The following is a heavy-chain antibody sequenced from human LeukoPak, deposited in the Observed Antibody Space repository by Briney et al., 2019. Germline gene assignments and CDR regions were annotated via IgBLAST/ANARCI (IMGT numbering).Heavy chain of an antibody. CDR3: ARVYCSSTSCYREPSYYYYYMDV. CDR1: GYTFTSYG. J-gene: IGHJ6*03. V-gene: IGHV1-18*01. D-gene: IGHD2-2*02. Sequence: ASVKVSCKASGYTFTSYGISWVRQAPGQGLEWMGWISAYNGNTNYAQKLQGRVTMTTDTSTSTAYMKLRSLRSDDTAVYYCARVYCSSTSCYREPSYYYYYMDVWGKGTTVTVSS. CDR2: ISAYNGNT.